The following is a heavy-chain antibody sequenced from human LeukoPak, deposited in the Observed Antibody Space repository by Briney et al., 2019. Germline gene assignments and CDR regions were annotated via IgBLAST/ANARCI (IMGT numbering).Heavy chain of an antibody. CDR1: GYTFTSYA. CDR2: IGAYHGST. J-gene: IGHJ6*02. D-gene: IGHD6-13*01. V-gene: IGHV1-18*01. Sequence: GASVKVSCKASGYTFTSYAINWVRQAPGQGLEWMGWIGAYHGSTKYAQKVQDRVTMTVDTSTATAYMELRGLRSDDTAVYYCASVAAAGHYYFNSMDVWGQGTTVTVSS. CDR3: ASVAAAGHYYFNSMDV.